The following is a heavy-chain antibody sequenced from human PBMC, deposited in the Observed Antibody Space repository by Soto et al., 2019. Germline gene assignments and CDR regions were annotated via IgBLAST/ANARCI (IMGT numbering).Heavy chain of an antibody. Sequence: PSETRSLTCTVSGGSISSGDYYWSWIRQPPGKGLEWIGYRYCSVSTCYNPSLKSRVTISVDTSKNHFSLKLSSVTAADTAVYCDARVINGVGATEGNSYYYGREGWG. CDR1: GGSISSGDYY. CDR2: RYCSVST. CDR3: ARVINGVGATEGNSYYYGREG. J-gene: IGHJ6*04. D-gene: IGHD1-26*01. V-gene: IGHV4-30-4*01.